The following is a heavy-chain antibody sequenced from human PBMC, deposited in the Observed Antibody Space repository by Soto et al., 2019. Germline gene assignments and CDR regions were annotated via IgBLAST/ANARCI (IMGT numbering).Heavy chain of an antibody. J-gene: IGHJ4*02. D-gene: IGHD6-19*01. Sequence: EVQLLESGGGLVQPGGSLRLSCAAPGFTFSNYAMNWVRQAPGKGLEWVSVISGSGGSTYYADSVKGRFTISSDNSKNTRYLTMNSLRGEDTAVYYCARRSSGWYFDYGGQGTLVTVSS. CDR3: ARRSSGWYFDY. CDR1: GFTFSNYA. V-gene: IGHV3-23*01. CDR2: ISGSGGST.